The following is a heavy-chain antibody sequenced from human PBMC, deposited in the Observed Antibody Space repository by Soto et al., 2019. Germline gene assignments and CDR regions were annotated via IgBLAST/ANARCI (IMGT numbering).Heavy chain of an antibody. CDR2: IYYSGST. J-gene: IGHJ6*02. V-gene: IGHV4-59*01. CDR3: ARGLGYSYGRGTYYYYYGMDV. D-gene: IGHD5-18*01. Sequence: ASETLSLTCTVSGGSISSYYWSWIRQPPGKGLEWIGYIYYSGSTNYNPSLKSRVTISVDTSENQFSLKLSSVTAADTAVYYCARGLGYSYGRGTYYYYYGMDVWGQGTTVTVS. CDR1: GGSISSYY.